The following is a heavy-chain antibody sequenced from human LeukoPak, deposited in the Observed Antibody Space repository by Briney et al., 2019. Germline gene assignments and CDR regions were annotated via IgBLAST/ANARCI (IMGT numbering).Heavy chain of an antibody. V-gene: IGHV4-39*07. CDR1: GGSISSSSYY. Sequence: SETLSLTCTVSGGSISSSSYYWGWIRQPPGKGLEWIGSIYYSGSTYYNPSLKSRVTISVDTSKNQFSLKLSSVTAADTAVYYCARGPRLSGKNYYYYYMDVWGKGTTVTISS. CDR3: ARGPRLSGKNYYYYYMDV. D-gene: IGHD3-3*01. CDR2: IYYSGST. J-gene: IGHJ6*03.